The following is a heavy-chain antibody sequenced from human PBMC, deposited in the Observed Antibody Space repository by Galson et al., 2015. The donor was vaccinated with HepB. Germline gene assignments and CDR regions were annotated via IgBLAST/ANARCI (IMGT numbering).Heavy chain of an antibody. Sequence: CAISGDSVSSNSATWNWKRQSPSRGLEWLGRTYYRSKWYNDYAVSVKSRITINPDKSKNQFSLQLNSVTPEDTAVYSPSGRYLDHYYYYGMDVWGQWTTVTVSS. J-gene: IGHJ6*02. D-gene: IGHD3-9*01. V-gene: IGHV6-1*01. CDR3: SGRYLDHYYYYGMDV. CDR2: TYYRSKWYN. CDR1: GDSVSSNSAT.